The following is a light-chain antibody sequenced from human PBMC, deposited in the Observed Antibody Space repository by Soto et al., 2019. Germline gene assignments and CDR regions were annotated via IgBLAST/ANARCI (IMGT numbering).Light chain of an antibody. CDR2: EVT. V-gene: IGLV2-14*01. J-gene: IGLJ1*01. CDR3: SSQTRSGIRV. CDR1: SNDVGGSNH. Sequence: QSALTQPASVSGSPGQSITISCTGTSNDVGGSNHVSWYQHHPGKAPKLIIYEVTYRPSGVSNRFSASKSGYTASLTISGLQAEDEADYYCSSQTRSGIRVFGTGTKLTVL.